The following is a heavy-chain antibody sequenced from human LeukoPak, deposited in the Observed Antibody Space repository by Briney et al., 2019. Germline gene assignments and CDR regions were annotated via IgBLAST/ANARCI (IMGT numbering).Heavy chain of an antibody. V-gene: IGHV1-69*06. D-gene: IGHD6-19*01. CDR2: IIPIFGTA. J-gene: IGHJ6*03. CDR1: GGTFSSYA. Sequence: ASVKVSCKASGGTFSSYAISWVRQAPGQGLEWMGGIIPIFGTANYAQKFQGRVTITADKSTSTAYMELSSLRSEDTAVYYCARHPGFYHSGWLGLAYYYYYMDVWGKGTTVTISS. CDR3: ARHPGFYHSGWLGLAYYYYYMDV.